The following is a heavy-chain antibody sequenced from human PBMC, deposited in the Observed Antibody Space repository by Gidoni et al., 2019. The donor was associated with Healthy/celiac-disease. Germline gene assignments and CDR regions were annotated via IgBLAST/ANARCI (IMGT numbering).Heavy chain of an antibody. CDR3: ARGDIVLMVYAVLFDY. CDR2: IRQDGSDK. V-gene: IGHV3-7*04. D-gene: IGHD2-8*01. CDR1: GLTCSSYW. Sequence: EVQLEESGGGLVEPGGSRRRSCAASGLTCSSYWMSWVRQAPGKGLEWVANIRQDGSDKYSVDSVKGLFALSRASAQNSLYLQLNSLRAEDTAVYYCARGDIVLMVYAVLFDYWGQGTLVTVSS. J-gene: IGHJ4*02.